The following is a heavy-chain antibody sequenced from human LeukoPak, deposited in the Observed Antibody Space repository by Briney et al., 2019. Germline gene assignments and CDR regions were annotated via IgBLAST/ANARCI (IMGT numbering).Heavy chain of an antibody. CDR3: ARSRYGNTNTNYYMDV. CDR2: IYGSGNT. CDR1: GGSISGWY. V-gene: IGHV4-59*01. J-gene: IGHJ6*03. D-gene: IGHD2-2*01. Sequence: PSETLSLTRTVSGGSISGWYWSWIRQPPGKGLEWIGYIYGSGNTNYNPSLKSRVTMSIDTSKNQFSLKLTSVTAADTAVYYCARSRYGNTNTNYYMDVWGKGTTVTVSS.